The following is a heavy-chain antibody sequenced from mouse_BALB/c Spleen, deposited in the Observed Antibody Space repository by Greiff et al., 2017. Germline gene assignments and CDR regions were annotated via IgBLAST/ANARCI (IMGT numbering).Heavy chain of an antibody. CDR3: ARLYYYGSPYYFDY. CDR1: GYSITSGYY. CDR2: ISYDGSN. D-gene: IGHD1-1*01. Sequence: EVKVEESGPGLVKPSQSLSLTCSVTGYSITSGYYWNWIRQFPGNKLEWMGYISYDGSNNYNPSLKNRISITRDTSKNQFFLKLNSVTTEDTATYYCARLYYYGSPYYFDYWGQGTTLTVSS. J-gene: IGHJ2*01. V-gene: IGHV3-6*02.